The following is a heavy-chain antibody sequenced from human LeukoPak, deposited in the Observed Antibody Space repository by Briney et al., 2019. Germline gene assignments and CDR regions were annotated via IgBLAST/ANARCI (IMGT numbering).Heavy chain of an antibody. V-gene: IGHV3-30-3*01. Sequence: GGSLRLSCAASGFTFSNYAMHWVRQAPGKGLEWVALISYDGSNKYYADSVRGRFTLSRDNSKNTLYLQMNSLRAEDTAVYYCARNRDWAFDYWGQGSLVTVSS. CDR3: ARNRDWAFDY. D-gene: IGHD2-21*02. CDR2: ISYDGSNK. J-gene: IGHJ4*02. CDR1: GFTFSNYA.